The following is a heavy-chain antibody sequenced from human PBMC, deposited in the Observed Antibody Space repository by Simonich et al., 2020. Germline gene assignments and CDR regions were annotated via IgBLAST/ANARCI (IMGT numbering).Heavy chain of an antibody. CDR2: INPNSGGT. CDR3: ARVPGIYYYYCMDV. Sequence: GAEVKKPGASVKVSCKASGYTFTGYYMHWVRQAPGQGLEWMGRINPNSGGTNYAQKFQGRVTMTRDTSISTAYMELSRLRSDDTAEYYCARVPGIYYYYCMDVWGQGTTVTVSS. D-gene: IGHD3-10*01. J-gene: IGHJ6*02. CDR1: GYTFTGYY. V-gene: IGHV1-2*06.